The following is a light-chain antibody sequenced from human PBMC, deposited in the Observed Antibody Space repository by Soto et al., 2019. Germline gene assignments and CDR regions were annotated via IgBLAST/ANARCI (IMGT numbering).Light chain of an antibody. CDR3: QQYSNWTSWT. CDR2: GAS. CDR1: QSVSSN. V-gene: IGKV3-15*01. J-gene: IGKJ1*01. Sequence: EILMTQSPATLSVSPGERATVSCRASQSVSSNLAWYQQKPGQAPRLLIYGASTRATGIPARFSGSGSGTECTLTISSLQSEDFAVYYCQQYSNWTSWTFGQGTKVETK.